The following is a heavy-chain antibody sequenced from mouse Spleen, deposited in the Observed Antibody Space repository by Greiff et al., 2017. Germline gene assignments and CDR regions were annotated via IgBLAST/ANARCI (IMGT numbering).Heavy chain of an antibody. CDR1: GYSFTGYF. CDR2: INPYNGDT. V-gene: IGHV1-20*01. CDR3: ARRGLGGSSYGYFDY. Sequence: VQLKESGPELVKPGDSVKISCKASGYSFTGYFMNWVMQSHGKSLEWIGRINPYNGDTFYNQKFKGKATLTVDKSSSTAHMELRSLTSEDSAVYYCARRGLGGSSYGYFDYWGQGTTLTVSS. J-gene: IGHJ2*01. D-gene: IGHD1-1*01.